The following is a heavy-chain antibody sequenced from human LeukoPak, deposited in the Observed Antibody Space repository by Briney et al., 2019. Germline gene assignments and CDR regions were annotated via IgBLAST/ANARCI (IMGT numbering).Heavy chain of an antibody. CDR3: ARDGASTELDY. J-gene: IGHJ4*02. D-gene: IGHD4-17*01. V-gene: IGHV4-31*03. CDR2: IYYSGST. Sequence: TLSLTCTVSGGSISSGGYYWSWIGQHPGKGLEWIGYIYYSGSTYYNPSLKSRVTISVDTSKNQFSLKLSSVTAADTAVYYCARDGASTELDYWGQGTLVTVSS. CDR1: GGSISSGGYY.